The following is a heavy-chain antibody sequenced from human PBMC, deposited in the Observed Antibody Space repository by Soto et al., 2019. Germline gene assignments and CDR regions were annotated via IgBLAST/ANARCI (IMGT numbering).Heavy chain of an antibody. CDR2: IDPSDSYT. CDR3: ASEPTAYCSSTSCRSDY. J-gene: IGHJ4*02. Sequence: PGESLKISCKGSGYSFTSYWISWVRQMPGKGLEWMGRIDPSDSYTNYSPSFQGHVTISADKSISTAYLQWSSLKASDTAMYYCASEPTAYCSSTSCRSDYWGQGTLVPSPQ. D-gene: IGHD2-2*01. CDR1: GYSFTSYW. V-gene: IGHV5-10-1*01.